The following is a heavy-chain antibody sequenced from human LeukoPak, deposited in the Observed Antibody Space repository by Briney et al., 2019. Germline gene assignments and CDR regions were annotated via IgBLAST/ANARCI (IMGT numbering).Heavy chain of an antibody. CDR3: ARFKWQLYMINYHHYYGMDV. V-gene: IGHV3-7*03. D-gene: IGHD1-26*01. CDR2: IKQDGSEK. CDR1: GFTFSSYW. Sequence: GGSLRLSCAASGFTFSSYWMSWVRQAPGKGLEWVANIKQDGSEKYYVDSVRGRFTISRDNAKNSLYLQMNSLRAEDTAVYYCARFKWQLYMINYHHYYGMDVWGQGTTVTVSS. J-gene: IGHJ6*02.